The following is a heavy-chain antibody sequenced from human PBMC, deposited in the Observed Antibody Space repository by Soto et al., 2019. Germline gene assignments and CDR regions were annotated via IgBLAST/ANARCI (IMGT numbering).Heavy chain of an antibody. CDR1: GFTSSSYS. CDR2: ISTSSSYI. CDR3: ARDESYSYGYEGPFDP. Sequence: EVQLVESGGGLVKPGGSLRLSWPASGFTSSSYSMNWARQAPGKGLEWVSSISTSSSYIYYADSVKGRFTISRDNAKNSLDLQMNRLRAEDTAVYYCARDESYSYGYEGPFDPWGQGTLVTVSS. V-gene: IGHV3-21*01. D-gene: IGHD5-18*01. J-gene: IGHJ5*02.